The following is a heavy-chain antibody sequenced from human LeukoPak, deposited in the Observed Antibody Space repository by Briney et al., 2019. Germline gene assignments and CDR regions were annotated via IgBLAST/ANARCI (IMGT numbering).Heavy chain of an antibody. D-gene: IGHD2-15*01. CDR3: GRDALVGYFSYYYMDV. J-gene: IGHJ6*03. Sequence: PSETLSLTCTVSGGSISSHYWTWIRQSPVKGLEWIGDISNSGSISYNPSLKSRVTISIDTSKDQLSLKLSSVTAADTAVYYCGRDALVGYFSYYYMDVWGKGTTVTVSS. CDR2: ISNSGSI. V-gene: IGHV4-59*11. CDR1: GGSISSHY.